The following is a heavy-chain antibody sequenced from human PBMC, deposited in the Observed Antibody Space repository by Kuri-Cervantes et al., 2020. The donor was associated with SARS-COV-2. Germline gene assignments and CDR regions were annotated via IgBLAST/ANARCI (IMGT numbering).Heavy chain of an antibody. D-gene: IGHD6-19*01. CDR3: AKGSVAGLSTVTNWFDP. Sequence: GESLKISCAASGFTFNSYFMSWLRQAPGKGLEWVAFIRYDGSNKYYADSVKGRFTISRDNSKNTLYLQMNSLRAEDTAVYYCAKGSVAGLSTVTNWFDPWGQGTLVTVSS. CDR1: GFTFNSYF. J-gene: IGHJ5*02. CDR2: IRYDGSNK. V-gene: IGHV3-30*02.